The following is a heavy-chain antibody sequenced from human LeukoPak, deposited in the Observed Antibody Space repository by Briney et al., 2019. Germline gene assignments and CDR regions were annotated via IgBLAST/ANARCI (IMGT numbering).Heavy chain of an antibody. J-gene: IGHJ4*02. CDR2: IYHSGST. CDR1: GGSISSGGYS. D-gene: IGHD3-3*01. CDR3: ARDPYYDFWSGYFDY. V-gene: IGHV4-30-2*01. Sequence: PSQTLSLTCAVSGGSISSGGYSWSWTRQPPGKGLEWIGYIYHSGSTYYNPSLKSRVTISVDRSKNQFSLKLSSVTAADTAVYYCARDPYYDFWSGYFDYWGQGTLVTVSS.